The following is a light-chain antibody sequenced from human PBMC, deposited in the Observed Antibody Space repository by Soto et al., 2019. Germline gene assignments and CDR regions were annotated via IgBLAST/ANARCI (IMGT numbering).Light chain of an antibody. Sequence: QSALTQPASVSGSPEQSITISCTGTSSDVGGYDYVSWYQQHPGKAPKLILFGVSNRPSGISHRFSGSKSGNTASLTISGLQADDEADYYCSSSGGRNTLIFGGGTKVTVL. CDR1: SSDVGGYDY. V-gene: IGLV2-14*01. CDR3: SSSGGRNTLI. J-gene: IGLJ2*01. CDR2: GVS.